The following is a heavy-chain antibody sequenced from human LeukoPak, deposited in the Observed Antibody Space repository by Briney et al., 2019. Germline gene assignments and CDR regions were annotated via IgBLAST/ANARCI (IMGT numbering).Heavy chain of an antibody. D-gene: IGHD3-16*01. CDR2: TKQDGSER. Sequence: GGSLTLNCAASGFTFSSYWMSWVRQAPGKGLEWLANTKQDGSERNYVDSLKGRFTISRDNAKNSLYLQMNSLRVEDTAVYYCARMGSYGTYYYHYMDVWGKGTTVTVSS. V-gene: IGHV3-7*01. J-gene: IGHJ6*03. CDR1: GFTFSSYW. CDR3: ARMGSYGTYYYHYMDV.